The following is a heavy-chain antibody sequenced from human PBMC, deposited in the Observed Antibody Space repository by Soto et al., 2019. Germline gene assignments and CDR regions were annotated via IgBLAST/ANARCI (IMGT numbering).Heavy chain of an antibody. CDR3: AKDRSSGSPAWFDP. D-gene: IGHD1-26*01. CDR2: ISNDGSYK. V-gene: IGHV3-30*18. J-gene: IGHJ5*02. Sequence: GSLRLSCAASGFTVSSYGMHGVRQAPGKGLEWVAVISNDGSYKYYPDSVKGRFTISRDNSKNTLYLQMSSLRDEDTAVYYCAKDRSSGSPAWFDPWGQGTLVTVSS. CDR1: GFTVSSYG.